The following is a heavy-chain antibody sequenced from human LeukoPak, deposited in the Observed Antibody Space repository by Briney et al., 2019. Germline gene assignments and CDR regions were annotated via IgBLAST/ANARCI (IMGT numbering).Heavy chain of an antibody. D-gene: IGHD6-13*01. V-gene: IGHV3-23*01. CDR2: ISGSGGST. CDR3: VKGRISEDGLDF. CDR1: GFTFSSYA. J-gene: IGHJ4*02. Sequence: GGSLRLSCAASGFTFSSYAVSWVRQAPGKGLEWVSAISGSGGSTYYADSVKGRFTISRDNSKNTLYLQMNSLRAEDTAVYYCVKGRISEDGLDFWGQGTLVTVSS.